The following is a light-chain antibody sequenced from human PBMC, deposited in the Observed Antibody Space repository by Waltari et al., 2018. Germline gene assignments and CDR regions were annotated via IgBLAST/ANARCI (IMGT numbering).Light chain of an antibody. V-gene: IGKV3-20*01. CDR2: GAF. J-gene: IGKJ4*01. CDR1: QTIRTTY. Sequence: EIVLTQPPSTLSMPSGEGASLSCRTRQTIRTTYLAWYQQKPGQSPTLRIYGAFSRATGIPDRFTGSGSGTDFSLTISSLEPEDFATYYCQQYDISPLTFGGGTKVEIK. CDR3: QQYDISPLT.